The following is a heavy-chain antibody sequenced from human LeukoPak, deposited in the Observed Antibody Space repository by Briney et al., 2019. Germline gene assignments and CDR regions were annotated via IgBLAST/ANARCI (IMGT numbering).Heavy chain of an antibody. CDR1: GLTVSSTC. CDR2: IYIGDNP. V-gene: IGHV3-53*04. Sequence: GGSLRLSCAASGLTVSSTCMRWVRQAPGKGLEWVSIIYIGDNPHYADSVKGRFTISRHNSKNTLYLQMNSLRAEDTAVYYCARVRPWVFDYWGQGTLVTVSS. CDR3: ARVRPWVFDY. J-gene: IGHJ4*02.